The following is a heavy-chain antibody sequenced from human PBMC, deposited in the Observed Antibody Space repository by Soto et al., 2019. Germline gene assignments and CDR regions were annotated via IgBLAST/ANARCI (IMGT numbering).Heavy chain of an antibody. CDR3: ARVDSTTYWSLDY. J-gene: IGHJ4*02. CDR1: GYTFSGYS. CDR2: ISPKNGNT. D-gene: IGHD2-2*03. V-gene: IGHV1-18*04. Sequence: ASVKVSCKASGYTFSGYSISWVRQAPGQGLEWVGWISPKNGNTNTAHKFQGRVTMTTHTSTRTAYMELTSLKFDDTAIYFCARVDSTTYWSLDYLGQGTQVIVAS.